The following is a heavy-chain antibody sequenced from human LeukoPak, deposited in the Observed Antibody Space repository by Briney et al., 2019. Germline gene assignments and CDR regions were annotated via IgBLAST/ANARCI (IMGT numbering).Heavy chain of an antibody. CDR2: ISGSGSIT. CDR1: GFTFSSYA. V-gene: IGHV3-23*01. Sequence: GGSLRLSCAASGFTFSSYAMSWVRQAPGKGLEWVSVISGSGSITDYADSVKGRFTISRDNSKNTLYLQMNSLRAEDTAVYYCARSLSSRFSGPRRPYYFDSWGQGTLVTVSS. CDR3: ARSLSSRFSGPRRPYYFDS. D-gene: IGHD3-16*02. J-gene: IGHJ4*02.